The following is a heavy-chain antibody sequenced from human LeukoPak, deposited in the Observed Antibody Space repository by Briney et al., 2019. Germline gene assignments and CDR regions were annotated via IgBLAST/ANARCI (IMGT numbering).Heavy chain of an antibody. D-gene: IGHD5-24*01. CDR1: GGSFSGYQ. J-gene: IGHJ6*02. V-gene: IGHV4-34*01. CDR3: ARRDGYYYYYAMDV. Sequence: PSETLSLTCAVYGGSFSGYQWSWIRQPPGKGLEWSGEINHSGTTNYNPSLKSRVTISVDTSKSQFSLKLSSVTAADTAVYYCARRDGYYYYYAMDVWGQGTTVTVSS. CDR2: INHSGTT.